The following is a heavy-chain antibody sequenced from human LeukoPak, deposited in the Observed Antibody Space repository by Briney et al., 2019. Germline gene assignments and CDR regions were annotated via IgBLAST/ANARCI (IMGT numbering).Heavy chain of an antibody. D-gene: IGHD5-12*01. CDR2: MNPNSGST. J-gene: IGHJ4*02. V-gene: IGHV1-8*03. Sequence: ASVKVSLKASGYTFTSYDINSVRQATGQALEWVGWMNPNSGSTGYAQKFQGRVTITRNTSISTAYMELSGLRSEDTAVYYCARGRSTGYPYYFEYWGQGTLVTVSS. CDR3: ARGRSTGYPYYFEY. CDR1: GYTFTSYD.